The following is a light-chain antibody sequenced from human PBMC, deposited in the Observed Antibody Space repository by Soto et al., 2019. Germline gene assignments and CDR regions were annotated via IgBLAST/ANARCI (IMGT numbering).Light chain of an antibody. J-gene: IGKJ2*01. CDR1: QSVSSSY. CDR2: GTS. V-gene: IGKV3-20*01. CDR3: QQYNNWPPYT. Sequence: EIVLTQSPGTLSLSPGDRAALSCRASQSVSSSYLAWYQHQPGQSPRLLIYGTSIRTTGIPDRFSGSGSGTDFTLTISSLQSEDFAVYYCQQYNNWPPYTFGQGTKLEIK.